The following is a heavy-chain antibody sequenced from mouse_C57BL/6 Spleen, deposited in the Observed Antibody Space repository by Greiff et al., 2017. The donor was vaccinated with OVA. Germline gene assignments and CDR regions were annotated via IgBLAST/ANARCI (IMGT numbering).Heavy chain of an antibody. J-gene: IGHJ2*01. Sequence: QVQLKESGAELVKPGASVKISCKASGYAFSSYWMNWVKQRPGKGLEWIGQIYPGDGDTNYNGKFKGKATLTADKSSSTAYMQLSSLTSEDSAVYFCARNEGGDYGYDGGYFDYWGQGTTLTVSS. CDR2: IYPGDGDT. CDR3: ARNEGGDYGYDGGYFDY. CDR1: GYAFSSYW. V-gene: IGHV1-80*01. D-gene: IGHD2-2*01.